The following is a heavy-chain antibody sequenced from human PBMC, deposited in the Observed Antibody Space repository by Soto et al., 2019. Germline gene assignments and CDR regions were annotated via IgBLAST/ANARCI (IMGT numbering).Heavy chain of an antibody. V-gene: IGHV3-11*05. J-gene: IGHJ4*02. D-gene: IGHD6-19*01. CDR2: ISSSGTSA. CDR1: EFTFSAVY. CDR3: ARDRGAVTGQYFDY. Sequence: QVQLEESGGGLVKPGGSLRLSCAASEFTFSAVYMSWIRQAPNKGLEYISYISSSGTSANYADSVKGRFTISRDNAKNSLYLQMNSLRAEDTAVYYCARDRGAVTGQYFDYWGQGALVTVSS.